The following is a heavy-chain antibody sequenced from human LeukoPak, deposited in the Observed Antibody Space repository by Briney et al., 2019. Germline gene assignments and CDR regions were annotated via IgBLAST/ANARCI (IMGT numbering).Heavy chain of an antibody. CDR2: ISDSGGST. Sequence: PGGSLRLSCAASGFTFSSYAMNWVRQAPGKGLEWVSTISDSGGSTYYADSVKGRFTMSRDNSKNTLYLQMNSLRAEDTAVYYCAIYCTGGTCYLPQHWGQGTLVTVSS. D-gene: IGHD2-15*01. J-gene: IGHJ1*01. CDR3: AIYCTGGTCYLPQH. CDR1: GFTFSSYA. V-gene: IGHV3-23*01.